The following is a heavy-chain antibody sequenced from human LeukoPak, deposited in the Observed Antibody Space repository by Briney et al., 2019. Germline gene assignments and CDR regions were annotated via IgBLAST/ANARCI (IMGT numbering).Heavy chain of an antibody. D-gene: IGHD3-22*01. CDR1: GYSISSGYY. Sequence: PSETLSLTCTVSGYSISSGYYWGWIRQPPGKGLEWIGSIYHSGSTYYNPSLKSRVTISVDTSKNQFSLKLSSVTAADTAVYYCARRYYYDSSGYCSPFDYWGQGTLVTVSS. CDR2: IYHSGST. V-gene: IGHV4-38-2*02. CDR3: ARRYYYDSSGYCSPFDY. J-gene: IGHJ4*02.